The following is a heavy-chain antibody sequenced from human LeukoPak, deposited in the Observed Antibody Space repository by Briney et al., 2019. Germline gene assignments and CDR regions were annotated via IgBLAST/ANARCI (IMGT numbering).Heavy chain of an antibody. CDR2: ISSGSSNI. CDR1: GFTFSSYS. V-gene: IGHV3-48*01. Sequence: GGSLRLSCVASGFTFSSYSMNWVRQAPGKGLEWVSYISSGSSNIYYADSVKGRFTISRDNAKNSLYLQMNSLRAEDTAVYYCAHLARGVEVAGDYLTWGQGTLVTVSS. D-gene: IGHD6-19*01. CDR3: AHLARGVEVAGDYLT. J-gene: IGHJ4*02.